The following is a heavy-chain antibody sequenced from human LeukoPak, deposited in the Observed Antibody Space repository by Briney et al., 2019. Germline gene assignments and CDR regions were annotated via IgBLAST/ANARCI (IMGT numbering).Heavy chain of an antibody. CDR2: ISSSGSTI. CDR1: GFTFSDYY. Sequence: GGSLRLSCAASGFTFSDYYMSWIRQAPGKGLEWVSYISSSGSTIYYADSVKGRFTISRDNAKNSLYLQMNSLRAEDTAVNYCARQSPLVRYCSGGSCYSDAFDIWGQGTMVTVSS. J-gene: IGHJ3*02. V-gene: IGHV3-11*01. D-gene: IGHD2-15*01. CDR3: ARQSPLVRYCSGGSCYSDAFDI.